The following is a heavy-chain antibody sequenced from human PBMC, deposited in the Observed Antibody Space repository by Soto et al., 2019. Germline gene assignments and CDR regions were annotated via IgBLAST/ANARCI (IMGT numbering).Heavy chain of an antibody. Sequence: ASVKVSCNASGGTFSSYTISWVRQAPGQGLEWMGRIIPILGIANYAQKFQGRVTITADKSTSTAYMELSSLRSEDTAVYYCARDVGAYGSGSYSDLDYWGQGTLVTVSS. CDR1: GGTFSSYT. D-gene: IGHD3-10*01. CDR2: IIPILGIA. V-gene: IGHV1-69*04. J-gene: IGHJ4*02. CDR3: ARDVGAYGSGSYSDLDY.